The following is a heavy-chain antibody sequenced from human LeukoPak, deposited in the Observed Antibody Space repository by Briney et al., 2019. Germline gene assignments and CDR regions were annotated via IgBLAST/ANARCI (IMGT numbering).Heavy chain of an antibody. CDR3: ARAAVTTSRYFQH. CDR1: GDSVSSGYYY. CDR2: IYNSGHT. J-gene: IGHJ1*01. D-gene: IGHD4-17*01. Sequence: PSETLSLTCTVSGDSVSSGYYYWSWIRQPPGKGLEWIGNIYNSGHTNYNPSLKSRVTISEDTSKNQLSLKLSSVTAADTAVYYCARAAVTTSRYFQHWGQGTLVTVSS. V-gene: IGHV4-61*01.